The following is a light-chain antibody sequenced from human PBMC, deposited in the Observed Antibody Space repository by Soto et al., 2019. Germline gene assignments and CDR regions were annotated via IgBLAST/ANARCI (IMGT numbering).Light chain of an antibody. Sequence: QSVLTHPPSASGTPWHRVTISFSGSSSNIGSNTVNWYQQLPGTAPKLLIYSNNQRPSGVPDRFSGSKSGTSASLAISGLQSEDEADYYCAAWDDSLNGYVFGTGTKVTVL. CDR1: SSNIGSNT. CDR2: SNN. CDR3: AAWDDSLNGYV. V-gene: IGLV1-44*01. J-gene: IGLJ1*01.